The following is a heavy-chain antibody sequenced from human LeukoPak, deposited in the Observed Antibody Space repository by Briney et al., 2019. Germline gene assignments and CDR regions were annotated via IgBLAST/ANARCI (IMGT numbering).Heavy chain of an antibody. CDR3: ARDHYDILTGYYGFDY. J-gene: IGHJ4*02. V-gene: IGHV4-34*01. CDR2: INHSGST. CDR1: GGSFSGYY. D-gene: IGHD3-9*01. Sequence: PSETLSLTCAVYGGSFSGYYWSWIRQPPGKGLEWIGEINHSGSTNYNPSLKSRVTISVDTSKNQFSLKLSSVTAADTAVYYCARDHYDILTGYYGFDYWGQGTLVTVSS.